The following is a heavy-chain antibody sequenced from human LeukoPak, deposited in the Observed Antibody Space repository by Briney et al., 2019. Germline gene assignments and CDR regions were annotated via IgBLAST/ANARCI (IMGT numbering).Heavy chain of an antibody. J-gene: IGHJ4*02. CDR3: ARVRYGNYFDY. CDR1: GFTFTDSW. D-gene: IGHD3-16*02. Sequence: GGSLRLSCAASGFTFTDSWMSWVRQPPGKGLEWVVNIKPDGTEKYYVDSLKGRFTVSRDNAKNSPYLQMSSLRAEDTAVYYCARVRYGNYFDYWGQGTLVTVSS. V-gene: IGHV3-7*04. CDR2: IKPDGTEK.